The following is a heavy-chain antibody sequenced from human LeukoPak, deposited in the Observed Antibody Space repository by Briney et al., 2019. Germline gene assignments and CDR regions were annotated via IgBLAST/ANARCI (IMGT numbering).Heavy chain of an antibody. Sequence: SETLSLTCAVYGGSFSGYYWSWIRQPPGKGLEWIGEINHSGSTNYNPSLKSRVTISVDTSKNQFSLKLSSVTAADTAVYYCARRNGARYSSGWYLDYWGQGTLVTFSS. CDR1: GGSFSGYY. D-gene: IGHD6-19*01. CDR2: INHSGST. V-gene: IGHV4-34*01. CDR3: ARRNGARYSSGWYLDY. J-gene: IGHJ4*02.